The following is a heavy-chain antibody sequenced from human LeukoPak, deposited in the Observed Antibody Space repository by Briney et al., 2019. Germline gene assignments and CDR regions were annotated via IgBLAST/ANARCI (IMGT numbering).Heavy chain of an antibody. CDR2: ISYDGSNK. V-gene: IGHV3-30*18. CDR1: GFTFSSYG. D-gene: IGHD6-6*01. CDR3: AKSGDSSSSGVNFDY. Sequence: PGRSLRLSCAASGFTFSSYGMHWVRQAPGKGLEWVAVISYDGSNKYYADSVKGRFTISRDNSKNTLYLQMNSLRAEDTAVYYCAKSGDSSSSGVNFDYWGQGTLATVSS. J-gene: IGHJ4*02.